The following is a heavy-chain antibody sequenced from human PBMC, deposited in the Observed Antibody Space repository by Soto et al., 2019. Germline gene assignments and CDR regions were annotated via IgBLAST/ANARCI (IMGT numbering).Heavy chain of an antibody. V-gene: IGHV4-30-4*01. J-gene: IGHJ3*02. CDR2: IYYSGST. Sequence: QVQLQESGPGLVKPSQTVSLTCTVSGGSISSGVYYWSWIRQPPGKGLEWIGYIYYSGSTYDNPSLKSRVTISVDTSKNQFSLKLSSVTAADTAVYYCARVRHINAFDIWGQGTMVTVSS. D-gene: IGHD1-20*01. CDR3: ARVRHINAFDI. CDR1: GGSISSGVYY.